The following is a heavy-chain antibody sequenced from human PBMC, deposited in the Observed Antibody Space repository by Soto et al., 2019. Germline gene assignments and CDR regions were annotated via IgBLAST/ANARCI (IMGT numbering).Heavy chain of an antibody. D-gene: IGHD3-16*01. CDR1: GFTFSTNA. V-gene: IGHV3-48*02. CDR2: IHGTRSII. Sequence: EVQLVESGGGLVQPGGSLRLSCAVSGFTFSTNAMNWVRQAPGKGLEWVAYIHGTRSIIYYADSVKGRFTISRDNAKNSLFLQMDSLRDEDTAVFYCARDARNADYDYWGQGTLVTVSS. CDR3: ARDARNADYDY. J-gene: IGHJ4*02.